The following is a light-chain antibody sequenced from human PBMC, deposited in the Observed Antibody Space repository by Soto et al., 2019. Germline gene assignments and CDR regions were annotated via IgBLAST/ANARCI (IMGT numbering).Light chain of an antibody. V-gene: IGKV1-33*01. Sequence: DTQMTQSPSSLSASVGDIVTITCQASQDIKHYLNWYQQKPGKAPKLLIFDASNLEPGVPSRFSGSGSGTKFTFIINSLQPEDIAPYYCQQYGILPLTFAQGTRLEIK. J-gene: IGKJ5*01. CDR1: QDIKHY. CDR3: QQYGILPLT. CDR2: DAS.